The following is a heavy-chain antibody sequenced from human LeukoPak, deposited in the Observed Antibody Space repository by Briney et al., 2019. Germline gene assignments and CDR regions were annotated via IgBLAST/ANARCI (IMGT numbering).Heavy chain of an antibody. Sequence: GGSLRLSCSASGFTFSSYGMNWVRQAPGKGMEWVAFIRDDGSNKYYADSVKGRFTISRDNSMNRLDVQMNSLTIAVTAVFCGAKDPHILYYHFWSRYYHDAFDIWGPGTMVTVSS. CDR2: IRDDGSNK. D-gene: IGHD3-3*01. CDR1: GFTFSSYG. J-gene: IGHJ3*02. V-gene: IGHV3-30*02. CDR3: AKDPHILYYHFWSRYYHDAFDI.